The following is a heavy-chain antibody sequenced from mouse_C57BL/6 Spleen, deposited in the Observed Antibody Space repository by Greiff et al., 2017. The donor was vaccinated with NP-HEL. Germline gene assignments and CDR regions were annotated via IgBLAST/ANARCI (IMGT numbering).Heavy chain of an antibody. CDR1: GYTFTSYW. J-gene: IGHJ2*01. CDR2: IHPNSGST. CDR3: ARSGGLRRGFDY. Sequence: VQLQQPGAELVKPGASVKLSCKASGYTFTSYWMHWVKQRPGQGLEWIGMIHPNSGSTNYNEKFKSKATLTVDKSSSTAYMQLSSLTAEDSAVYYCARSGGLRRGFDYWGQGTTLTVSS. D-gene: IGHD2-2*01. V-gene: IGHV1-64*01.